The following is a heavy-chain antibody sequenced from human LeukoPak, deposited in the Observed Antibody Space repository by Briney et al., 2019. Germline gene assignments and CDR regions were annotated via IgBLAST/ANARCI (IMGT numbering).Heavy chain of an antibody. D-gene: IGHD6-13*01. CDR1: GITFSNYG. CDR2: IRYDGSNK. V-gene: IGHV3-33*01. CDR3: ARGVQQPLFYFDY. J-gene: IGHJ4*02. Sequence: GGYLRLSREASGITFSNYGMHWVRQAPGKGLEWVAVIRYDGSNKYYVDSVKGRFTISRDNSKNTLYLQMNSLRVEDTAMYYCARGVQQPLFYFDYWGQGTLVTVSS.